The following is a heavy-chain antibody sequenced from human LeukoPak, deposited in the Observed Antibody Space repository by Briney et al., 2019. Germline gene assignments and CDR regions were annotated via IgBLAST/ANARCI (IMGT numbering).Heavy chain of an antibody. CDR1: AYTFSGYY. D-gene: IGHD2-21*01. Sequence: ASVKVSCKASAYTFSGYYIHWVRQAPGQGLEWMGWINFNSGGKIFAEKFQDRFTMARDTSISTAYMELSRLRSDDTAVYYCARQIVSGSMGCDFWGQGTLVTVSS. CDR3: ARQIVSGSMGCDF. CDR2: INFNSGGK. V-gene: IGHV1-2*02. J-gene: IGHJ4*02.